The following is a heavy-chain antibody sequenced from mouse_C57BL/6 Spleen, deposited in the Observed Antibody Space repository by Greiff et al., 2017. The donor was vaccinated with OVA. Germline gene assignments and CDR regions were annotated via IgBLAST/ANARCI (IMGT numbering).Heavy chain of an antibody. CDR1: GYTFTSYG. CDR3: ARDAAQATYYYAMDY. V-gene: IGHV1-58*01. CDR2: IYIGNGYT. D-gene: IGHD3-2*02. J-gene: IGHJ4*01. Sequence: VQLQQSGAELVRPGSSVKMSCKTSGYTFTSYGINWVKQRPGQGLEWIGYIYIGNGYTEYNEKFKGKATLTSDTSSSTAYMQLSSLTSEYAAIYVCARDAAQATYYYAMDYWGQGTSVTVSA.